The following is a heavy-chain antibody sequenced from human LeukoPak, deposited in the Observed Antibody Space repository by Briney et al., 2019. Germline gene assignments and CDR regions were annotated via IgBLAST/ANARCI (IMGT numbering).Heavy chain of an antibody. CDR3: PRVNGWFGDYYYYMDV. D-gene: IGHD3-10*01. Sequence: PSETLSLTCAVYGGSFSGYYWSWSRQPPGKGLEWIGEINHSGSTNYNPSLKSRVTISVDTSKNQFSLKLSSVTAADTAVYYCPRVNGWFGDYYYYMDVWGKGTTVTVSS. CDR2: INHSGST. V-gene: IGHV4-34*01. CDR1: GGSFSGYY. J-gene: IGHJ6*03.